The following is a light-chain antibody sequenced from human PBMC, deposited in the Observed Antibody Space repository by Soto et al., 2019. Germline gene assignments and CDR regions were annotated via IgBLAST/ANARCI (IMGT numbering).Light chain of an antibody. Sequence: QPVLTQPPSASGTPGQRVTISCSGSSSNIGSNYVYWYQQLPGTAPKLLIYRNNQRPSGVPDRFSGSKSGTSASLAISGLRSEDEADYYCAAWDDSRSGYVFGTGTKLTVL. CDR1: SSNIGSNY. CDR3: AAWDDSRSGYV. J-gene: IGLJ1*01. CDR2: RNN. V-gene: IGLV1-47*01.